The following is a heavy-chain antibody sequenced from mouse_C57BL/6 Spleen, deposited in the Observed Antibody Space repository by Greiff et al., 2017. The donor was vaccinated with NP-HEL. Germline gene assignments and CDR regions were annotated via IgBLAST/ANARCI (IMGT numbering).Heavy chain of an antibody. J-gene: IGHJ4*01. CDR3: ATRGSNPYAMDY. Sequence: VKLMESGAELVKPGASVKLSCKASGYTFTSYWMHWVKQRPGQGLEWIGMIHPNSGSTNYNEKFKSKATLTVDKSSSTAYMQLSSLTSEDSAVYYCATRGSNPYAMDYWGQGTSVTVSS. CDR1: GYTFTSYW. D-gene: IGHD2-5*01. CDR2: IHPNSGST. V-gene: IGHV1-64*01.